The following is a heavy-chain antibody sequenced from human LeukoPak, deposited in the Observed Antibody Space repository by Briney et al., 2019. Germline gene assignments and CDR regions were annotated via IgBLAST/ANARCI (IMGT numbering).Heavy chain of an antibody. CDR2: ISAYNGNT. CDR1: GYTFTSYG. Sequence: ASVKVSCKASGYTFTSYGISWVRQAPGQGLEWMGWISAYNGNTNYAQKLQGRVTMTTDTSTSTAYMELRSLRSDDTAVYYCASEETNYYDSSGYFYYFDYWGQRTLVTVSS. CDR3: ASEETNYYDSSGYFYYFDY. J-gene: IGHJ4*02. V-gene: IGHV1-18*01. D-gene: IGHD3-22*01.